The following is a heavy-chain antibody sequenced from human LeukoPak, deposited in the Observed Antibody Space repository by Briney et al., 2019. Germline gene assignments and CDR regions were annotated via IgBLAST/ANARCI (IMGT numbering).Heavy chain of an antibody. CDR1: GFTFSSYA. D-gene: IGHD1/OR15-1a*01. CDR3: AKDETSGWGTNAFDI. CDR2: ISGSGGST. J-gene: IGHJ3*02. V-gene: IGHV3-23*01. Sequence: GGSLRLSCAASGFTFSSYAMSWVRQAPGKGLEWVSAISGSGGSTYYADSVKGRFTISRYNSKNTLYLQMNSLRAEDTAVYYCAKDETSGWGTNAFDIWGQGTMVTVSS.